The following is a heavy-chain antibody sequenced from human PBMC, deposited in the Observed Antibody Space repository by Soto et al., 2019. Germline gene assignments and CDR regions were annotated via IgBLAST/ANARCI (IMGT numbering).Heavy chain of an antibody. CDR3: ARGPEYDILTGCDF. J-gene: IGHJ4*02. CDR2: ISGGGSST. Sequence: EVQLVESGGGFVQPGESLRLSCAASGFTFSLSAMSWVRQAPGRGLEWVSSISGGGSSTDYAESVKVRFTISRDNSKNTVHLQMNSLRAEDTAVYYCARGPEYDILTGCDFWGLGALVTVSS. V-gene: IGHV3-23*04. D-gene: IGHD3-9*01. CDR1: GFTFSLSA.